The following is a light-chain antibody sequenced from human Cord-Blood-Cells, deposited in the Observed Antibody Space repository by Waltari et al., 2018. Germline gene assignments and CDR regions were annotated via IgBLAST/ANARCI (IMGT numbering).Light chain of an antibody. CDR2: EGS. Sequence: QSALTQPASVSGSPGQSLTIPCTGTSSDVWSYNLVSWYQQHPGKAPKLMIYEGSKRPSGVSNRFSGSKSGNTASLTISGLQAEDEADYYCCSYAGSSTVVFGGGTKLTVL. V-gene: IGLV2-23*01. J-gene: IGLJ2*01. CDR1: SSDVWSYNL. CDR3: CSYAGSSTVV.